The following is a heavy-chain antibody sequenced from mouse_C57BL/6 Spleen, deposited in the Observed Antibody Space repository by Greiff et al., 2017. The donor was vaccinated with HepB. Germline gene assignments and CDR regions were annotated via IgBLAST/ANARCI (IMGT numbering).Heavy chain of an antibody. D-gene: IGHD4-1*01. J-gene: IGHJ1*03. V-gene: IGHV6-6*01. Sequence: EVQGVESGGGLVQPGGSMKLSCDASGFTFSDAWMDWVRQSPEKGLEWVAEIRNKANNHATYHDVTEKERFTISRDESKSSVYLQMNSLRAEDTGIYYCTSLGLRYFDVWGTGTTVTVSS. CDR1: GFTFSDAW. CDR2: IRNKANNHAT. CDR3: TSLGLRYFDV.